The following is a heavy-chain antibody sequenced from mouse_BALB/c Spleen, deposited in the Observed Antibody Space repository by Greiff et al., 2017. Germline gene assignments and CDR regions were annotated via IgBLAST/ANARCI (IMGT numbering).Heavy chain of an antibody. CDR2: ISNGGGST. D-gene: IGHD2-1*01. J-gene: IGHJ4*01. CDR1: GFTFSSYT. V-gene: IGHV5-12-2*01. Sequence: EVQLQESGGGLVQPGGSLKLSCAASGFTFSSYTMSWVRQTPEKRLEWVAYISNGGGSTYYPDTVKGRFTISRDNAKNTLYLQMSSLKSEDTAMYYCARRYYDYAMDYWGQGTSVTVSS. CDR3: ARRYYDYAMDY.